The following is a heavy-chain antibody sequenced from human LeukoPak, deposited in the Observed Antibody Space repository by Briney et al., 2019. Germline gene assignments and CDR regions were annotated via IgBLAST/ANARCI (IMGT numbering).Heavy chain of an antibody. CDR1: GYTFTTHD. V-gene: IGHV1-8*01. D-gene: IGHD6-25*01. CDR2: MNPHSGNT. J-gene: IGHJ4*02. Sequence: ASVKVSCKASGYTFTTHDVSWVRQAPGQGLEWVGWMNPHSGNTAYAQKFQGRVAMTRDTSINTAYLELNTLTSDDTAVYYCARDGSSGWGLSFWGQGTLVTVSS. CDR3: ARDGSSGWGLSF.